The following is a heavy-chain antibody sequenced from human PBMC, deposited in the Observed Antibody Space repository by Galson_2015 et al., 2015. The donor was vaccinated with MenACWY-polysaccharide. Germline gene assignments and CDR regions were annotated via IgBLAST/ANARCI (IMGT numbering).Heavy chain of an antibody. CDR1: GFTFSSYW. Sequence: SLRLSCAASGFTFSSYWMHWVRHAPGKGLVWVSRINGDVSTTNYADSVKGRFTISRDNAKNTLYLQMNSLRAEDTAVYYCARVPGSWYSDYWGQGTLVTVSS. CDR2: INGDVSTT. D-gene: IGHD6-13*01. V-gene: IGHV3-74*01. CDR3: ARVPGSWYSDY. J-gene: IGHJ4*02.